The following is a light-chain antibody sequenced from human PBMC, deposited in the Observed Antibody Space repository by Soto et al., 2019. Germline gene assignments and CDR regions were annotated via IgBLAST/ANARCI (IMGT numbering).Light chain of an antibody. Sequence: IVLTQSPGTLSLSPGERATLSCRAIQSVSSSYLAWYQQKPGQAPRLLIYGASTRATGIPARFSGSGSETEFTLTISSLQSEDFALYYCHQYNSWPPETFGQGTKV. J-gene: IGKJ1*01. CDR3: HQYNSWPPET. CDR2: GAS. CDR1: QSVSSSY. V-gene: IGKV3-15*01.